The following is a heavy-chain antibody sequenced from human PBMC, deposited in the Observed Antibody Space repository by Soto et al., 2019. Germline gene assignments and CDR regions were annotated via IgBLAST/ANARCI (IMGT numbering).Heavy chain of an antibody. D-gene: IGHD5-12*01. Sequence: QVQLVQSGAEEKKPGASVKVSCKASGYTFTSYTMHWVRQAPGQRLEWMGWINAGNGNTKYSQNFQGRVTISRDTSASTAYMWLSSLRSEDTAVYYCATSYSGYDYHYYYGMDVGGQGTTVTVTS. J-gene: IGHJ6*02. CDR1: GYTFTSYT. CDR3: ATSYSGYDYHYYYGMDV. V-gene: IGHV1-3*05. CDR2: INAGNGNT.